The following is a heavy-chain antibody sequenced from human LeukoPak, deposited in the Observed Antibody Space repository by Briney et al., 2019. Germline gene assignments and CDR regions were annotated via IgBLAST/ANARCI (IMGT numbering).Heavy chain of an antibody. J-gene: IGHJ3*01. Sequence: PSETLSLTCTVSGGSISSYYWSWIRQPAGKGLEWIGRIYTSGSTNYNPSLKSRVTMSVDTSKNQFSLKLSSVTAADTVVYYCARGRGSPYYVEAFDVWGQGTVVTVSS. CDR1: GGSISSYY. V-gene: IGHV4-4*07. CDR2: IYTSGST. CDR3: ARGRGSPYYVEAFDV. D-gene: IGHD3-22*01.